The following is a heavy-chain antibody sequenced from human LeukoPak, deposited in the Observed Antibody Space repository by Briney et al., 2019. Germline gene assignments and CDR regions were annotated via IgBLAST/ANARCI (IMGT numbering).Heavy chain of an antibody. CDR1: GFTFSSYG. CDR3: AKSFGIAAAGIDY. CDR2: IRNDGSKK. Sequence: GGSLRLSCAASGFTFSSYGMHWVRQAPGKGLGWVAFIRNDGSKKYYADSVNGRFTISRDNSKNTLYLQMNSLRAEDTAVYYCAKSFGIAAAGIDYWGQGTLVTVSS. D-gene: IGHD6-13*01. J-gene: IGHJ4*02. V-gene: IGHV3-30*02.